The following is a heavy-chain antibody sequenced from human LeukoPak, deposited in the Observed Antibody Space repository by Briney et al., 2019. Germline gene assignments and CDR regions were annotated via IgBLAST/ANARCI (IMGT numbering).Heavy chain of an antibody. J-gene: IGHJ4*02. CDR3: ARGAIYYYGSGSYFVVYFDY. CDR1: GYTFTGYF. Sequence: ASLKVSCKASGYTFTGYFMHWVRQAPGQGLEWMGWISAYNGNTNCAQKLQGRVTMTTDTSTSTAYMELRSLRSDDTAVYYCARGAIYYYGSGSYFVVYFDYWGQGTLVTVSS. V-gene: IGHV1-18*04. D-gene: IGHD3-10*01. CDR2: ISAYNGNT.